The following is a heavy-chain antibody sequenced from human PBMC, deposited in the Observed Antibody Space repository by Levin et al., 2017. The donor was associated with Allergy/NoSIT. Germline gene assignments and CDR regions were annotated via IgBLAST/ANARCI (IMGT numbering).Heavy chain of an antibody. D-gene: IGHD2-8*01. CDR3: ARIMYGTDAFDV. J-gene: IGHJ3*01. Sequence: PGGSLRLSCAASGLIFNDYYMSWIRQAPGKGLERVSYISSSGNTIYYADSVKGRFTISRDNAESALYLQMDSLRAEDTADYYCARIMYGTDAFDVWGQGTLVTVSS. CDR1: GLIFNDYY. V-gene: IGHV3-11*01. CDR2: ISSSGNTI.